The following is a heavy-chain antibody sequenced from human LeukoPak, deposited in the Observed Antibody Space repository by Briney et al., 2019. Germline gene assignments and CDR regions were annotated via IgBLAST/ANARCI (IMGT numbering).Heavy chain of an antibody. CDR3: VRGPHIAATSY. CDR1: GFTFSSYR. J-gene: IGHJ4*02. CDR2: IKQDGSVR. D-gene: IGHD6-25*01. Sequence: GGSLRLSCAASGFTFSSYRMSWVRQAPGKGLEWVASIKQDGSVRYYVDSVKGRFAISRDNAKKSLYLQINTLRAEDTAVYYCVRGPHIAATSYWGQGTLVTVSS. V-gene: IGHV3-7*03.